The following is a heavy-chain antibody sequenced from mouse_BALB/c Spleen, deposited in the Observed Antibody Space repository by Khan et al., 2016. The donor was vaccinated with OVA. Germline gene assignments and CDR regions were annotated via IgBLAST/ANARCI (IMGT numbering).Heavy chain of an antibody. V-gene: IGHV1-77*01. CDR3: AREWAAWFPY. Sequence: QVQLQQSGAELARPGASVKLSCKASGYTFTDYYINWMRQRTGQGLEWIGEIYPGSDNTYYNEKFKGKATLTADKSSSTAYMQPSSLTSEDSAVYFCAREWAAWFPYWGQGTLVTVSA. CDR2: IYPGSDNT. J-gene: IGHJ3*01. CDR1: GYTFTDYY.